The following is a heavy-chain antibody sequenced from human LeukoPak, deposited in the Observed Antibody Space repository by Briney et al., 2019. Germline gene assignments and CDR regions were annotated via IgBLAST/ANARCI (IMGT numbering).Heavy chain of an antibody. V-gene: IGHV4-39*07. Sequence: SETLSLTCTVSGGSISSSSYYWGWIRQPPGKGLEWIGSIYYSGGTYYNPSLKSRVTISVDTSKNQFSLKLSSVTAADTAVYYCAVGPEEFDYWGQGTLVTVSS. CDR3: AVGPEEFDY. CDR2: IYYSGGT. J-gene: IGHJ4*02. CDR1: GGSISSSSYY.